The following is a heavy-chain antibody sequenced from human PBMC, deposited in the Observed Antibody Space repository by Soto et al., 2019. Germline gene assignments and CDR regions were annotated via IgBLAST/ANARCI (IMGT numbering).Heavy chain of an antibody. CDR2: IIPILGIA. CDR1: GGTFSSYT. J-gene: IGHJ5*02. D-gene: IGHD3-9*01. V-gene: IGHV1-69*04. CDR3: AREGEYFGALYNWFDL. Sequence: SSVNVSCKASGGTFSSYTISWVRQAPGQGLEWMGRIIPILGIANYAQKFQGRVTITADKSTSTAYMELSSLRSEDTAVYYCAREGEYFGALYNWFDLCRQGSLVLGSS.